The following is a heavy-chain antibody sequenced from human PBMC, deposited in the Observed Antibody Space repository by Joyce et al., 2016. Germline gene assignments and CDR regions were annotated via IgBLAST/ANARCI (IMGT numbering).Heavy chain of an antibody. CDR2: ISSDGSNK. Sequence: QVQLVESGGGVGQPGRSLTLSCAASGFSFSQFSMVWIRQATGKRLEGAAVISSDGSNKYYADSAKGRFIISRDNSKNTLNLQMTGLRSDDTGVYYCARGTTVTRMGNWFDPWGQGTLVTVSS. D-gene: IGHD4-17*01. V-gene: IGHV3-30-3*01. CDR1: GFSFSQFS. J-gene: IGHJ5*02. CDR3: ARGTTVTRMGNWFDP.